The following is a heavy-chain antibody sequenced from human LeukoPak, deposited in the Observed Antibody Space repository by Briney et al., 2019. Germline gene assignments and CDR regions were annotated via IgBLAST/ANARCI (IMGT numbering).Heavy chain of an antibody. V-gene: IGHV4-34*01. CDR3: ARDQLGGLLYDI. Sequence: SETLSLTCAVYGGSFSGYYWSWIRQPPGKGLEWIGEINHSGSTNYNPSLKSRVTISVDTSKNQFSLKLSSVTAADTAVYYCARDQLGGLLYDIWGQGTMVTVSS. CDR2: INHSGST. CDR1: GGSFSGYY. D-gene: IGHD5-24*01. J-gene: IGHJ3*02.